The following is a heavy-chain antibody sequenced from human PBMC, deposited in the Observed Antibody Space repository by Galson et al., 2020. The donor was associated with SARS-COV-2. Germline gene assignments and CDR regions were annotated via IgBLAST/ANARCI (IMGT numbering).Heavy chain of an antibody. CDR1: GYTFTGYY. CDR2: INPNNAGT. CDR3: ARSYTNYPPFDF. Sequence: ASVKVSCQASGYTFTGYYLHWVRQAPGQRLEWMGCINPNNAGTTYAQRFQGRVTMTRDTTVNTVYMEMSSLRSDDTAVYYCARSYTNYPPFDFLGQGTLVTVSS. D-gene: IGHD4-4*01. J-gene: IGHJ4*02. V-gene: IGHV1-2*02.